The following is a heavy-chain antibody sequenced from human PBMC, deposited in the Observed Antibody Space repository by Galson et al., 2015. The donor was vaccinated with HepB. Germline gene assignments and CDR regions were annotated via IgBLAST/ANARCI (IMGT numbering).Heavy chain of an antibody. CDR1: GFTFTSSA. CDR3: AAPGVGATRSADY. J-gene: IGHJ4*02. CDR2: IVVGSGNT. V-gene: IGHV1-58*02. Sequence: SVKVSCKASGFTFTSSAMQWVRQARGQRLEWIGWIVVGSGNTNYAQKFQERVTITRDMSTSTAYMELSSLRSEDTAVYYCAAPGVGATRSADYWGQGTLVTVSS. D-gene: IGHD1-26*01.